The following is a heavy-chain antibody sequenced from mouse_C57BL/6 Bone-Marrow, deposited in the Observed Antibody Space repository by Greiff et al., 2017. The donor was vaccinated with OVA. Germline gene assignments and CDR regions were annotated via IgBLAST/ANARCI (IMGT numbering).Heavy chain of an antibody. CDR3: ARDGGPMDY. CDR2: SRNKANDYTT. J-gene: IGHJ4*01. Sequence: EVKVVESGGGLVQSGRSLRLSCATSGFTFSDFYMEWVRQAPGKGLEWIAASRNKANDYTTEYSASVKGRFIVSRDTSQSILYLQMNALRAEDTAIYYCARDGGPMDYWGQGTSVTVSS. D-gene: IGHD3-3*01. V-gene: IGHV7-1*01. CDR1: GFTFSDFY.